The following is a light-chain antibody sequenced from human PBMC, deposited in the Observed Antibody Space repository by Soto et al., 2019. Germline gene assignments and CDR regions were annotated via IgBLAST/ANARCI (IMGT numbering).Light chain of an antibody. CDR2: AAS. CDR3: QQSYSTLFS. CDR1: QTIIRY. V-gene: IGKV1-39*01. Sequence: DIQMTQSPSSLSASVGDRVTITCRASQTIIRYLNWYQQKVGRAPNLLIYAASSLQSGVPSRFSGSGSGTEFTLTISSLQPGDFATYYCQQSYSTLFSFGPGTKVEIK. J-gene: IGKJ3*01.